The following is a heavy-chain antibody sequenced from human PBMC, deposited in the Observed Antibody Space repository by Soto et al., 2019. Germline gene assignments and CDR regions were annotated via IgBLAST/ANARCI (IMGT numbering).Heavy chain of an antibody. CDR1: GYTFTSYG. J-gene: IGHJ6*02. Sequence: SVKVSCKASGYTFTSYGISWVRQAPGQGLEWMGGIIPIFGTANYAQKFQGRVTITADESTSTAYMELSSLRSEDTAVYYCARDSLTFWSGYYSNYYYGMDVWGQGTTVTVSS. CDR3: ARDSLTFWSGYYSNYYYGMDV. D-gene: IGHD3-3*01. CDR2: IIPIFGTA. V-gene: IGHV1-69*13.